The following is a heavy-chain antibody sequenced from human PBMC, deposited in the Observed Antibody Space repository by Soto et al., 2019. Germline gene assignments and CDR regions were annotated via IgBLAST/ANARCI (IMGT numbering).Heavy chain of an antibody. V-gene: IGHV1-69*13. J-gene: IGHJ5*02. D-gene: IGHD5-18*01. CDR2: IIPIFGTA. Sequence: SVKVSCKASGGTFRSYAISWIRQAPGQGLEWMGAIIPIFGTANYTQKFQGRVRLTADESTSTVYMELSSLRSEDTAVYYCATVRYLQFWSTHWFDHXCQGTLVTVS. CDR3: ATVRYLQFWSTHWFDH. CDR1: GGTFRSYA.